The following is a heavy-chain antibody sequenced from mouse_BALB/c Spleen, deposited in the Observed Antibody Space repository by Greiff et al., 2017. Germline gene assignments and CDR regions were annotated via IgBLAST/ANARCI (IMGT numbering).Heavy chain of an antibody. V-gene: IGHV1-47*01. CDR3: ARLSFYYGNAMDY. CDR2: FHPYNDDT. CDR1: GYTFTTYP. Sequence: QVQLKQSGAELVKPGASVKMSCKAFGYTFTTYPIEWMKQNHGKSLEWIGNFHPYNDDTKYNEKFKGKAKLTVEKSSSTVYLELSRLTSDDSAVYYCARLSFYYGNAMDYWGQGTSVTVSS. D-gene: IGHD2-1*01. J-gene: IGHJ4*01.